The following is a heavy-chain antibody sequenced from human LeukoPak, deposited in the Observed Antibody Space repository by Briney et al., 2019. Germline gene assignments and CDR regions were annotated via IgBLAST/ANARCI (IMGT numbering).Heavy chain of an antibody. CDR3: ARGGLCYDSSGYPPGY. Sequence: PGGSLRLSCAASGFTFSSYSMTWVRQAPGKGLEWVSSISSSSSYIYYADSVKGRFTISRDNAKNSLYLQMNSLRAEDTAVYYCARGGLCYDSSGYPPGYWGQGTLVTVSS. V-gene: IGHV3-21*01. D-gene: IGHD3-22*01. J-gene: IGHJ4*02. CDR2: ISSSSSYI. CDR1: GFTFSSYS.